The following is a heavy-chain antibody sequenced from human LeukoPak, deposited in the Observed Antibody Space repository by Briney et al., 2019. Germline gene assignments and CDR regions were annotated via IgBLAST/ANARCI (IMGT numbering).Heavy chain of an antibody. CDR3: VRDPWVDGSGWGWAFDI. D-gene: IGHD6-19*01. V-gene: IGHV4-39*07. J-gene: IGHJ3*02. CDR1: GGSISSSSYY. CDR2: IYYSGST. Sequence: SETLSLTCTVSGGSISSSSYYWGWIRQPPGKGLEWIGSIYYSGSTYYNPSLKSRVTMSVDTSKNQFSLKLSSVTAADTAVYYCVRDPWVDGSGWGWAFDIWGQGTMVTVSS.